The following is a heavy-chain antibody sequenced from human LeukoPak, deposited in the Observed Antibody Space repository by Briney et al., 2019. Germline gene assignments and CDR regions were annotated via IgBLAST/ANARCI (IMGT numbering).Heavy chain of an antibody. V-gene: IGHV3-74*01. CDR3: AVGGYGDSRDPLRRYFDY. Sequence: PGGSLRLSCAASGFTFSTYWMHWVRQGPGKGLVWVSRINSDGGSTSYADSVKGRFTISRDNAKNTLYLQMNSLRAEDTAVYYCAVGGYGDSRDPLRRYFDYWGQGTLVTVSS. CDR2: INSDGGST. CDR1: GFTFSTYW. D-gene: IGHD4-17*01. J-gene: IGHJ4*02.